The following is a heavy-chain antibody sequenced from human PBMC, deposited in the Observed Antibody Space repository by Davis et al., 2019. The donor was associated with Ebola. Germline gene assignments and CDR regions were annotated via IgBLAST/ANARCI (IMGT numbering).Heavy chain of an antibody. D-gene: IGHD1-1*01. J-gene: IGHJ6*02. Sequence: GGSLRLPCAASGFTFSSYEMNWVPQAPGKGLEWVSYISSSGSTIYYADSVKGRFTISRDNAKNSLYLKMNSLRAEDTAVYYCARENWNYYYYYGMDVWGQGTTVTVSS. V-gene: IGHV3-48*03. CDR1: GFTFSSYE. CDR3: ARENWNYYYYYGMDV. CDR2: ISSSGSTI.